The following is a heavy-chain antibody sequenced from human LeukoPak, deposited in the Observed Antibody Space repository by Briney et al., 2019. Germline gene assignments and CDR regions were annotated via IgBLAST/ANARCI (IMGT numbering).Heavy chain of an antibody. D-gene: IGHD5-18*01. CDR1: GYTFTSYG. V-gene: IGHV1-18*01. CDR2: ISAYNGNT. J-gene: IGHJ4*02. Sequence: ASVKVSCKASGYTFTSYGISWVRQAPGQGLEWMGWISAYNGNTNYAQKLQGRVTMTRNTSISTAYMELSSLRSEDTAVYYCARGGQGGYSYGYDNDYWGQGTLVTVSS. CDR3: ARGGQGGYSYGYDNDY.